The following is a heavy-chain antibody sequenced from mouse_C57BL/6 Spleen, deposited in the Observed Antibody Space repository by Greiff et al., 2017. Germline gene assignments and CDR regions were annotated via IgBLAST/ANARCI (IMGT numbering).Heavy chain of an antibody. D-gene: IGHD1-1*01. V-gene: IGHV1-82*01. CDR2: IYPGDGDT. Sequence: VQLQESGPELVKPGASVKISCKASGYAFSSSWMNWVKQRPGKGLEWIGRIYPGDGDTNYNGKFKGKATLTADKSSSTAYMQLSSLTSEDSAVYFCARDGSSSRGYAMDYWGQGTSVTVSS. J-gene: IGHJ4*01. CDR1: GYAFSSSW. CDR3: ARDGSSSRGYAMDY.